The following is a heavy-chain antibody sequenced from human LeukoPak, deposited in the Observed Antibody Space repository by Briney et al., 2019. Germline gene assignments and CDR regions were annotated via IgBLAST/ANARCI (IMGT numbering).Heavy chain of an antibody. CDR3: AKAGSGYSYFDH. D-gene: IGHD3-22*01. CDR1: GFIFSGYA. Sequence: GGSLRLSCAASGFIFSGYAMSWVRQAPGKGLEGVSGISGGGGSTYYAASVKGRFAISRDNSKNRLFLQMNSLRAEDTAVYYCAKAGSGYSYFDHWGQGTLVTVSS. J-gene: IGHJ4*02. V-gene: IGHV3-23*01. CDR2: ISGGGGST.